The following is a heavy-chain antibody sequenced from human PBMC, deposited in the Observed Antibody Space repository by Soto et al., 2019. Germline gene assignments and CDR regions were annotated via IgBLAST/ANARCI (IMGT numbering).Heavy chain of an antibody. CDR1: GFTFSSYA. V-gene: IGHV3-30-3*01. J-gene: IGHJ6*02. Sequence: GGSLRLSCAASGFTFSSYAMHWVRQAPGKGLEWVAVISYDGSNKYYADSVKGRFTISRDNSKNTLYLQMNSLRAEDTAVYYCARGADREDIVVVVAATLYGMDVWGQGTTVTVYS. D-gene: IGHD2-15*01. CDR3: ARGADREDIVVVVAATLYGMDV. CDR2: ISYDGSNK.